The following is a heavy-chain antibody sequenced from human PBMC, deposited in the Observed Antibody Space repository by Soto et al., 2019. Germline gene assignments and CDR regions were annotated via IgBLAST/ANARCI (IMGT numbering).Heavy chain of an antibody. CDR1: GYSISSGYY. CDR3: ARDVYCSGGSCLGYIYSFDY. J-gene: IGHJ4*02. V-gene: IGHV4-38-2*02. Sequence: SETLSLTCAVSGYSISSGYYWGWIRQPPGKGLEWIGSIYHSGSTYYNPSLKSRVTISVDTSKNQFSLKLSSVTAADTAVYYCARDVYCSGGSCLGYIYSFDYWGQGTLVTVSS. CDR2: IYHSGST. D-gene: IGHD2-15*01.